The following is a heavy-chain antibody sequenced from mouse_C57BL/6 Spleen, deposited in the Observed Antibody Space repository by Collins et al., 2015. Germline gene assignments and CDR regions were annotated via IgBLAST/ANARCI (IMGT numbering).Heavy chain of an antibody. J-gene: IGHJ4*01. Sequence: QVQLQQSGAELVRPGASVTLSCKASGYTFTDYEMHWVKQTPVHGLEWIGAIDPETGGTAYNQKFKGKATLTADKSSSTAYMELRSLTSEDSAVYYCTRPSAMDYWGQGTSVTVSS. CDR2: IDPETGGT. V-gene: IGHV1-15*01. CDR3: TRPSAMDY. CDR1: GYTFTDYE.